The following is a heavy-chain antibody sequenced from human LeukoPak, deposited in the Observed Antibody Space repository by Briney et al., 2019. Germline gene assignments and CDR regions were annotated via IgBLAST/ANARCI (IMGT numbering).Heavy chain of an antibody. CDR1: GYTFTSYD. J-gene: IGHJ5*02. D-gene: IGHD1-1*01. Sequence: GASVKVSCKASGYTFTSYDINWVRQATGQGLEWMGWMNPNSGNTGYAQKFQGRVTITRNTSISTAYMELSSLRSEDTAVYYCAREGLRRPTEGFDPWGQGILVTVSS. CDR3: AREGLRRPTEGFDP. CDR2: MNPNSGNT. V-gene: IGHV1-8*03.